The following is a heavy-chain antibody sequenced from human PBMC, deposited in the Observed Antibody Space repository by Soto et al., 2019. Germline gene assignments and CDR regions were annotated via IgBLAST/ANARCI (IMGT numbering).Heavy chain of an antibody. V-gene: IGHV3-23*01. J-gene: IGHJ4*02. CDR1: GFTFSSYA. CDR2: ISGSGGST. Sequence: QSGGSLRLAXAASGFTFSSYAMSWVRQAPGKGLEWVSAISGSGGSTYYADSVKGRFTISRDNSKNTLHLQMNSPRAEDTAVYYCAKERGSGSYTPHFDDWGQGTLVTVSS. D-gene: IGHD1-26*01. CDR3: AKERGSGSYTPHFDD.